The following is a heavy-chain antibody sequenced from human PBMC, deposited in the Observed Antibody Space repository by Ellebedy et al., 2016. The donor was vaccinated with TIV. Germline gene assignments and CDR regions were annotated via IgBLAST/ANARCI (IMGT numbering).Heavy chain of an antibody. Sequence: GESLKISCAASRFSFSSYWMSWVRQAPGKGLEWVANIYVDGSKKHYVESVKGRFTISRDNAKNSLYLQMNSLRVDDTAVYYCARDGAYGDYSPGYYGMDVWGQGTTVIVSS. CDR1: RFSFSSYW. V-gene: IGHV3-7*03. J-gene: IGHJ6*02. CDR2: IYVDGSKK. D-gene: IGHD4-17*01. CDR3: ARDGAYGDYSPGYYGMDV.